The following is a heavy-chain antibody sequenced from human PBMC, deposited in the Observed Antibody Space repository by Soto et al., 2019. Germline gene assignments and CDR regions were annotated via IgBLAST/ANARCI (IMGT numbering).Heavy chain of an antibody. Sequence: PGGSLRLSCEACGFGFNSYAMSWVRQARGKGLEWVAGISGSGGLPDYTTHYADSVKGRFTISRDSAKKTVDLQMNSLTADDTAIYYCAKLRAADLDYWGQGTLVTVSS. D-gene: IGHD2-15*01. CDR2: ISGSGGLPDYTT. V-gene: IGHV3-23*01. CDR1: GFGFNSYA. CDR3: AKLRAADLDY. J-gene: IGHJ4*02.